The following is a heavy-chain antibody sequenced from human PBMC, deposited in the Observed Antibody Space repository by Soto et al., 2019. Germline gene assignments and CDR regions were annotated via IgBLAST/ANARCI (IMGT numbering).Heavy chain of an antibody. J-gene: IGHJ4*02. Sequence: LRLSCAASGFTFSSYWLSWVRQAPGKGLEWVANINEDGSENHYVDSLKGRFTISRDNAKNSLYLQMNSLRVEDTAVYHCARGGKDFAYWGQGTLVTVSS. CDR3: ARGGKDFAY. V-gene: IGHV3-7*01. CDR2: INEDGSEN. CDR1: GFTFSSYW.